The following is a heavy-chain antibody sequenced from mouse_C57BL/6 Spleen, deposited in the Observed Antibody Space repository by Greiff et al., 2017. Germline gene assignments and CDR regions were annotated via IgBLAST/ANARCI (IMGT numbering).Heavy chain of an antibody. Sequence: VQLQESGPELVKPGASVKISCKASGYTFTDYYINWVKQRPGQGLEWIGWIYPGSGNTKYNEKFKGKATLTVDTSSSTAYMQLSSLTSEDSAVYVCARKGVYYDYDAGVFDYWGQGTTLTVSS. J-gene: IGHJ2*01. CDR2: IYPGSGNT. D-gene: IGHD2-4*01. CDR1: GYTFTDYY. CDR3: ARKGVYYDYDAGVFDY. V-gene: IGHV1-84*01.